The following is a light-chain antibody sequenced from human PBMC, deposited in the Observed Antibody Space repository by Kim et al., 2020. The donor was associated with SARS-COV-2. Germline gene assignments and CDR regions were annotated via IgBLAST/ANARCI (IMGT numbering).Light chain of an antibody. V-gene: IGLV3-25*03. Sequence: PGQTARFTCSGAALAKEYAYWYQQKPGQAPVLVIYRDSERPSGIPERFSGSSSGTTVTLTISGVQAEDEADYYCQSADSSGTYVVFGGGTQLTVL. CDR1: ALAKEY. J-gene: IGLJ2*01. CDR3: QSADSSGTYVV. CDR2: RDS.